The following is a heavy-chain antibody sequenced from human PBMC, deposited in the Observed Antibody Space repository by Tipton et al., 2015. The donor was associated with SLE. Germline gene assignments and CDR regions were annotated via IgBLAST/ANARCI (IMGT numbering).Heavy chain of an antibody. V-gene: IGHV3-21*05. CDR3: ARDSGSSGWYAEDY. J-gene: IGHJ4*02. D-gene: IGHD6-19*01. Sequence: SLRLSCAASAFTFSSYTMSWIRQAPGKGLEWVAYISSSSSYIYYADSVKGRFTISRDNAKNSLYLQMNSLRAEDTAVYYCARDSGSSGWYAEDYWGQGTLVTVSS. CDR2: ISSSSSYI. CDR1: AFTFSSYT.